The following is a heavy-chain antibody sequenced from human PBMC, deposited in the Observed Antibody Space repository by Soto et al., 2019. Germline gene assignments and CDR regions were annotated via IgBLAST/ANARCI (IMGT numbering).Heavy chain of an antibody. CDR3: AVTTYYDFWSGYFGFDY. J-gene: IGHJ4*02. CDR1: GYTFTSYG. Sequence: ASVKVSCKAAGYTFTSYGISWVRQAPGQGLEWMGWISAYNGNTNYAQKLQGRVTMTTDTSTSTAYMELRSLRSDDTAVYYCAVTTYYDFWSGYFGFDYWGQGTLVTVSS. V-gene: IGHV1-18*04. D-gene: IGHD3-3*01. CDR2: ISAYNGNT.